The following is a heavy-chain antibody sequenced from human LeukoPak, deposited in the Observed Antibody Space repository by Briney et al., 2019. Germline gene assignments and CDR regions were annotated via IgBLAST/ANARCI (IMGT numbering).Heavy chain of an antibody. J-gene: IGHJ3*02. CDR3: ARPRRDGYNWDAFDI. CDR1: GGSISSYY. V-gene: IGHV4-59*08. CDR2: IYYSGST. D-gene: IGHD5-24*01. Sequence: SETLSLTCTVSGGSISSYYWSWIRQPPGKGLEWIGYIYYSGSTNYNPSLKSRVTISVDTSKNQFSLKLSSVTAADTAVYYCARPRRDGYNWDAFDIWGQGTMVTVSS.